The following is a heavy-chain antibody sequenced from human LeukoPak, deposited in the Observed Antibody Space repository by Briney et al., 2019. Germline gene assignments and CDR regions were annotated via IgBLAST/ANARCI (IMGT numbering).Heavy chain of an antibody. CDR2: INQDGNEK. Sequence: PGGSLRLSCVAFGFSFSSSYMSWVRQAPGKGLEGLANINQDGNEKHYVHSVKGRFTISRDHANNSLYLQMPRLRADDTAVYYCARDPRGSEYSHFDSWGQGTLVTVSS. CDR1: GFSFSSSY. CDR3: ARDPRGSEYSHFDS. D-gene: IGHD3-10*01. V-gene: IGHV3-7*01. J-gene: IGHJ4*02.